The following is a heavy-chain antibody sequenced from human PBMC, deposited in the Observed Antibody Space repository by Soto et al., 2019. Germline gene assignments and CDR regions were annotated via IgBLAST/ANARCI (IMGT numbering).Heavy chain of an antibody. CDR3: ATEPIYYNDGSGYYPLGH. CDR1: GYSFATYG. Sequence: QVQLVQSGAEVKKPGASVKVSCKASGYSFATYGFSWVRQAPGQGLECVGWISAHNGDTHYSQKFQGRVTLTTDTSTNTGYMELRSLTSDDTAVYFCATEPIYYNDGSGYYPLGHWGQGTQVTVSS. V-gene: IGHV1-18*04. CDR2: ISAHNGDT. D-gene: IGHD3-22*01. J-gene: IGHJ4*02.